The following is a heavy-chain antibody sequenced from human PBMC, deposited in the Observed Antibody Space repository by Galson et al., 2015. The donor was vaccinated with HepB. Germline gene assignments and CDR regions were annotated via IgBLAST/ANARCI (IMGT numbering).Heavy chain of an antibody. CDR1: GFTFSSYA. CDR2: ISGSGGST. Sequence: SLRLSCAASGFTFSSYAMSWVRQAPGKGLEWVSAISGSGGSTYYADSVKGRFTISRDNSKNTLYLQMNSLKASDTAMYYCARFTQEQQLRNAEYFQHWGQGTLVTVSS. D-gene: IGHD6-13*01. J-gene: IGHJ1*01. CDR3: ARFTQEQQLRNAEYFQH. V-gene: IGHV3-23*01.